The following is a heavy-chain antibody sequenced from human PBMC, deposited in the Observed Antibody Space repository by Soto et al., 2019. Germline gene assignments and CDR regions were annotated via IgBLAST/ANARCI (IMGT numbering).Heavy chain of an antibody. D-gene: IGHD6-19*01. CDR3: ARDNRSSGWYYLYYYGMDV. V-gene: IGHV3-48*03. Sequence: PGGSLRLSCAASGFTFSSYEMNWVRLAPGKGLEWVSYISSSGSTIYYADSVKGRFTISRENAKNSLYLQMNSLRAEDTAVYYCARDNRSSGWYYLYYYGMDVWGQGPTVTVSS. J-gene: IGHJ6*02. CDR2: ISSSGSTI. CDR1: GFTFSSYE.